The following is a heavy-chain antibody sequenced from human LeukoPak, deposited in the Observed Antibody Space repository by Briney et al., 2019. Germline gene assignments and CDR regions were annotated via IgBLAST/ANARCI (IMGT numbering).Heavy chain of an antibody. Sequence: PSQTLSLTCAVSGGSISSGGYSWSWIRQPPGKGLEWIGYIYYSGSTYYNPSLKSRVTISVDTSKNQFSLKLSSVTAADTAVYYCARGRYYYDSSGYSVGFVDYWGQGTLVTVSS. CDR1: GGSISSGGYS. CDR2: IYYSGST. V-gene: IGHV4-30-4*07. J-gene: IGHJ4*02. D-gene: IGHD3-22*01. CDR3: ARGRYYYDSSGYSVGFVDY.